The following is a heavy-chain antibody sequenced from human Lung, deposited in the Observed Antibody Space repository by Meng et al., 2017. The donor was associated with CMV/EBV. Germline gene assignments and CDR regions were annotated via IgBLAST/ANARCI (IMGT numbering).Heavy chain of an antibody. Sequence: SVKVSCKASGGTFSSYAISWVRQAPGQGLEWMGGIIPILGIASYAQKFQGRVTITADNSTSTAYMELSSLRSEDTAVYYCATDSRAAQASWFDPWGQGTLVTVSS. CDR1: GGTFSSYA. V-gene: IGHV1-69*10. J-gene: IGHJ5*02. CDR3: ATDSRAAQASWFDP. CDR2: IIPILGIA. D-gene: IGHD6-13*01.